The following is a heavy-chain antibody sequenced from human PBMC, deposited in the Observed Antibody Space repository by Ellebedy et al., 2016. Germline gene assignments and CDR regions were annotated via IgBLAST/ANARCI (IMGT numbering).Heavy chain of an antibody. CDR2: INPNSGGT. CDR1: GYTFTGYY. Sequence: ASVKVSXXASGYTFTGYYMHWVRQAPGQGLEWMGWINPNSGGTNYAEKFQGRVTMTRDTSISTAYMELSRLRSDDTAVYYCARYNSGWPFDYWGQGTLVTVSS. J-gene: IGHJ4*02. D-gene: IGHD6-19*01. V-gene: IGHV1-2*02. CDR3: ARYNSGWPFDY.